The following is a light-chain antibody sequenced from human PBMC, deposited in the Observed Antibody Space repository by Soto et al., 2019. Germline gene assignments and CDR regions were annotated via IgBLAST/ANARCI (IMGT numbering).Light chain of an antibody. J-gene: IGKJ4*01. CDR3: QQSYSTPLT. Sequence: DIQMTQSPSSLSASGGDRVTIPCRASQSIDTYLNWYQQKPGKAPKLLIYAASSLQSGVPSRFSGSGSGTDFTLTISNLQPEDFATYFCQQSYSTPLTFGGGTKVDIK. CDR1: QSIDTY. CDR2: AAS. V-gene: IGKV1-39*01.